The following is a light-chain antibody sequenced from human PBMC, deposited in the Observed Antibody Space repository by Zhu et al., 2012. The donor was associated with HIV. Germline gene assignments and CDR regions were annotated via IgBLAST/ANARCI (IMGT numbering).Light chain of an antibody. CDR1: QSVSSSY. J-gene: IGKJ4*01. V-gene: IGKV3-20*01. CDR2: GAS. CDR3: QHYGSY. Sequence: EVVLTQSPGTLSLSPGARAILSCRASQSVSSSYLAWYQQKPGQAPRLLIYGASSRATGVPDRFSGSGSGTDFTLTISRLEAEDFAVYYCQHYGSYFGGGTKVEI.